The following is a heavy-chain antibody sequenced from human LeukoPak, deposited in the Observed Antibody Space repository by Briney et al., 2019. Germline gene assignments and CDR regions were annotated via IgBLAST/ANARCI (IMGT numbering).Heavy chain of an antibody. CDR3: AKDAGYCTNGVCYTPFDY. J-gene: IGHJ4*02. CDR2: ISYDGSNK. V-gene: IGHV3-30*18. D-gene: IGHD2-8*01. Sequence: GGSLRLSCAASGFTFSSYGMHWVRQAPGKGLEWVAVISYDGSNKYYADSVKGRFTISRDNSKNTLYLQMNRLRAEDTAVYYCAKDAGYCTNGVCYTPFDYWGQGTLVTVSS. CDR1: GFTFSSYG.